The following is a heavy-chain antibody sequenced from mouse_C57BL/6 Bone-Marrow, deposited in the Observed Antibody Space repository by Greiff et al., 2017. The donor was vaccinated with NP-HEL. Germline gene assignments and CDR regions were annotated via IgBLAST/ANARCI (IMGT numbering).Heavy chain of an antibody. CDR2: INPSNGGT. Sequence: QVQLQQPGTELVKPGASVKLSCKASGYTFTSYWMHWVKQRPGQGLEWIGNINPSNGGTNYNEKFKSKATLTVDKSSSTAYMQLSSLTSEDSAVYYCARGAIYDDYDRYFDVWGTGTTVTVSS. CDR3: ARGAIYDDYDRYFDV. V-gene: IGHV1-53*01. CDR1: GYTFTSYW. J-gene: IGHJ1*03. D-gene: IGHD2-4*01.